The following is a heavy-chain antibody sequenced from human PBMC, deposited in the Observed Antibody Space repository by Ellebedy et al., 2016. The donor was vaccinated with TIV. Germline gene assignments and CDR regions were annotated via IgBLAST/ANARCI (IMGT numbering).Heavy chain of an antibody. Sequence: SQTLSLTCAISGDSVSSNSAAWNWIRPSPSRGLEWLGRTYYRSKWYNDYAVSVKSRITINPAPSKNQFSLHLNSVTPEDTAVYYCARELYDSSGYYYQLDYWGQGTLVTVSS. J-gene: IGHJ4*02. V-gene: IGHV6-1*01. CDR2: TYYRSKWYN. CDR1: GDSVSSNSAA. CDR3: ARELYDSSGYYYQLDY. D-gene: IGHD3-22*01.